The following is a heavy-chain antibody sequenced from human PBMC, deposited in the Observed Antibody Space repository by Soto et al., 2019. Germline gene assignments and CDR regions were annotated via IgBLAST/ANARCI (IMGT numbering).Heavy chain of an antibody. CDR2: IDPSDSYT. V-gene: IGHV5-10-1*01. CDR1: GYSFTSYW. D-gene: IGHD6-19*01. Sequence: PGESLKLSCKGSGYSFTSYWISWVRQMPGKGLEWMGRIDPSDSYTNYSPSFQGHVTISADKSISTAYLQWSSLKASDTAMYYCARPVADSFDYWGQGTLVTVSS. J-gene: IGHJ4*02. CDR3: ARPVADSFDY.